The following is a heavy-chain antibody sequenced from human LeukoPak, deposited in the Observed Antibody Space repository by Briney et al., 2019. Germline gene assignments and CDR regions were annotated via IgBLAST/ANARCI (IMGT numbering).Heavy chain of an antibody. CDR2: INPNSGGT. CDR1: GYTFTGYY. J-gene: IGHJ4*02. V-gene: IGHV1-2*02. D-gene: IGHD3-22*01. CDR3: AREGNYYDSSGYYSVDY. Sequence: ASVKVSCKASGYTFTGYYMHWVRQAPGQGLEWMGWINPNSGGTNYAQKFQGRVTMTTDTSTSTAYMELRSLRSDDTAVYYCAREGNYYDSSGYYSVDYWGQGTLVTVSS.